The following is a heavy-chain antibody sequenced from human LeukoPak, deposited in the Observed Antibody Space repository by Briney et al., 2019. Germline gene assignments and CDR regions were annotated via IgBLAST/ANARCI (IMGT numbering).Heavy chain of an antibody. CDR2: ISAYNGNT. CDR3: ARDPAAGTVWGYYYGMDV. Sequence: VSVKVSCKASGYTFTSYGISWVRQAPGQGLEWMGWISAYNGNTNYAQKLQGRVTMTTDTSTSTAYMELRSLRSDDTAVYYCARDPAAGTVWGYYYGMDVWGQGTTVTVSS. V-gene: IGHV1-18*01. D-gene: IGHD6-13*01. J-gene: IGHJ6*02. CDR1: GYTFTSYG.